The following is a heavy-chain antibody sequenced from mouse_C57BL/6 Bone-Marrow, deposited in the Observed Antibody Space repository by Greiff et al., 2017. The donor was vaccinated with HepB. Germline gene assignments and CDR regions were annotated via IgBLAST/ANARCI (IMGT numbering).Heavy chain of an antibody. Sequence: EVHLVESGGGLVKPGGSLKLSCAASGFTFSDYGMHWVRQAPEKGLEWVAYISSGSSTIYYADTVKGRFTISRDNAKNTLFLQMTSLRSEDTAMYYCARPAQGWFAYWGQGTLVTVSA. V-gene: IGHV5-17*01. D-gene: IGHD3-2*02. CDR1: GFTFSDYG. CDR2: ISSGSSTI. CDR3: ARPAQGWFAY. J-gene: IGHJ3*01.